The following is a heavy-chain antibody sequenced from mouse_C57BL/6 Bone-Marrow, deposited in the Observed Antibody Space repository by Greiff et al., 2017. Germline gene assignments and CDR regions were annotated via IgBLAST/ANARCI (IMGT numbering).Heavy chain of an antibody. J-gene: IGHJ2*01. D-gene: IGHD2-5*01. CDR1: GYTFTSYG. V-gene: IGHV1-81*01. CDR3: ARKDYSNYFDY. Sequence: VKLVESGAELARPGASVKLSCKASGYTFTSYGISWVKQRTGQGLEWIGEIYPRSGNTYYNEKFKGKATLTADKSSSTAYMELRSLTSEDSAVYFCARKDYSNYFDYWGQGTTLTVSS. CDR2: IYPRSGNT.